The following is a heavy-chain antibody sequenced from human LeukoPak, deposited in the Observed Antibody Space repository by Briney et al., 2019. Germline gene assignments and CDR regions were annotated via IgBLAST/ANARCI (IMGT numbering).Heavy chain of an antibody. CDR2: ISSSSSYI. J-gene: IGHJ4*02. Sequence: KTGGSLRLXCAPSGFTFSSYSMNWVRQAPGKGLEWVSSISSSSSYIYYADSVKGRFTISRDNAKNSLYLQMNSLRAEDTAVYYCARGFFDYVWGSYRSISFDYWGQGTLVTVSS. CDR1: GFTFSSYS. CDR3: ARGFFDYVWGSYRSISFDY. V-gene: IGHV3-21*01. D-gene: IGHD3-16*02.